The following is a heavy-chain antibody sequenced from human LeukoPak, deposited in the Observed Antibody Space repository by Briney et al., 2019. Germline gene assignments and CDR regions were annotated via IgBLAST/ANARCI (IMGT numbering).Heavy chain of an antibody. CDR2: INPNSGGT. CDR1: GYTFTDYY. Sequence: ASVKVSCKASGYTFTDYYMHWVRQAPGQGLEWMGWINPNSGGTNYAQKFQGRVTMTRDTSISAAYMELSRLRSDDTAVYYCARDLGDCSSTSCQYYFDYWGQGTLVTVSS. V-gene: IGHV1-2*02. CDR3: ARDLGDCSSTSCQYYFDY. J-gene: IGHJ4*02. D-gene: IGHD2-2*01.